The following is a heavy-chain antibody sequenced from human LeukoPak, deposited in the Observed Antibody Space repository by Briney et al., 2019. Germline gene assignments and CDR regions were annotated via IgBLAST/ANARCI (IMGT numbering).Heavy chain of an antibody. J-gene: IGHJ4*02. Sequence: SETLSLTCAVYGGSFSGYYWSWIRQPPGKGLEWIGEINHSGSTNYNPSLKSRVTISVDASKNQFSLKLSSVTAADTAVYYCARGGVTPYWYDSSGSPFDYWGQGTLVTVSS. CDR3: ARGGVTPYWYDSSGSPFDY. D-gene: IGHD3-22*01. V-gene: IGHV4-34*01. CDR1: GGSFSGYY. CDR2: INHSGST.